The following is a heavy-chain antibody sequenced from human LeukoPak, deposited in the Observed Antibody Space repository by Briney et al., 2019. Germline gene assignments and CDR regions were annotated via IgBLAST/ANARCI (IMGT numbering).Heavy chain of an antibody. CDR3: ARSLYYYDSSGYYSPWGYYYYYMDV. D-gene: IGHD3-22*01. Sequence: ASVKVSCKASGYSFTNYAMNWVRQAPGQGLEWMGGIIPIFGTANYAQKFQGRVTITADESTSTAYMELSSLRSEDTAVYYCARSLYYYDSSGYYSPWGYYYYYMDVWGKGTTVTISS. V-gene: IGHV1-69*13. J-gene: IGHJ6*03. CDR1: GYSFTNYA. CDR2: IIPIFGTA.